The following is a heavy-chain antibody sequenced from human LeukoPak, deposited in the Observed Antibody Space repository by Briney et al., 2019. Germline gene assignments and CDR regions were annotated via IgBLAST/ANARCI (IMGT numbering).Heavy chain of an antibody. CDR2: IIPFFPAT. D-gene: IGHD1-1*01. V-gene: IGHV1-69*13. CDR3: ARMEGYSYSDS. J-gene: IGHJ4*02. Sequence: WASVKVSCKASGGTLSSNAINWVRQAPGQGLEWMGGIIPFFPATNYAQKFQGRVTITADESTNTACMELSRLRSEDTAVYYCARMEGYSYSDSWGQGTLVTVSS. CDR1: GGTLSSNA.